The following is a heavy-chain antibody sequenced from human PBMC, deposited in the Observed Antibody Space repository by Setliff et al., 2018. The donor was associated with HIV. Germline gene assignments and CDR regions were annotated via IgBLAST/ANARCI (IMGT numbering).Heavy chain of an antibody. CDR1: GFTFSNYA. Sequence: PGGSLRLSCAASGFTFSNYAMSWVRQAPGEGLEWVSAILSTGERTFYADSVKGRFTISRDNSKNTVYLQMNSLRAEDTAEYYCAKELAESGLGYFDSWGRGILVTVSS. CDR3: AKELAESGLGYFDS. CDR2: ILSTGERT. V-gene: IGHV3-23*01. J-gene: IGHJ4*02. D-gene: IGHD3-22*01.